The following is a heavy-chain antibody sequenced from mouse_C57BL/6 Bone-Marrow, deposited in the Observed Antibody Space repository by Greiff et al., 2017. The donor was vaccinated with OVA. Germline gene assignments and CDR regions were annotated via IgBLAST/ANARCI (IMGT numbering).Heavy chain of an antibody. V-gene: IGHV1-59*01. J-gene: IGHJ1*03. CDR3: APIYSDV. CDR1: GYTFTSYW. CDR2: IDPSDSYT. Sequence: VQLVESGAELVRPGTSVKLSCKASGYTFTSYWMHWVKQRPGQGLEWIGVIDPSDSYTNYNQKFKGKATLTVDTSSSTAYMQLSSLTSEDSAVYYCAPIYSDVWGTGTTVTVSS. D-gene: IGHD1-1*01.